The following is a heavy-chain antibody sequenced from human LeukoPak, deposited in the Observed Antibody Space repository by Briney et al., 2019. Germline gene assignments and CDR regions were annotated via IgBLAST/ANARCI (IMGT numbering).Heavy chain of an antibody. CDR2: IIPIFGTA. CDR3: ARGHDCSGGSCYPGYYGMDV. CDR1: GGTFSSYG. V-gene: IGHV1-69*13. J-gene: IGHJ6*02. D-gene: IGHD2-15*01. Sequence: APVKVSCKASGGTFSSYGISWVRQAPGQGLEWMGGIIPIFGTANYAQKFQGRVTITADESTSTAYMELSSLRSEDTAVYYCARGHDCSGGSCYPGYYGMDVWGQGTTVTVSS.